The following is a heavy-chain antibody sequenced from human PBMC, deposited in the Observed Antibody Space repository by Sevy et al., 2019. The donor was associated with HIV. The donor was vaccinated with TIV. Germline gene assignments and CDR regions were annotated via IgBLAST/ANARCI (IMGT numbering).Heavy chain of an antibody. J-gene: IGHJ4*02. V-gene: IGHV4-31*03. CDR3: AGGLSTTWHY. Sequence: SETLSLTCTVSGGSISSGGYYWSWIRQHPGKGLEWIGYIYYSGSSYYNPSLKSRVAVSVDTSKNQFALKLSSVTAADTAVYYGAGGLSTTWHYWGQGTLVTVSS. CDR2: IYYSGSS. CDR1: GGSISSGGYY. D-gene: IGHD2-2*01.